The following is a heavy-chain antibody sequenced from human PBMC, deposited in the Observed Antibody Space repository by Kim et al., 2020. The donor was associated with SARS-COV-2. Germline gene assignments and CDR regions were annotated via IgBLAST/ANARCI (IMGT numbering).Heavy chain of an antibody. CDR2: IYHSGST. CDR1: GGSISSGGYS. V-gene: IGHV4-30-2*01. Sequence: SETLSLTCAVSGGSISSGGYSWSWIRQPPGKGLEWIGYIYHSGSTYYNPSLKSRVTISVDRSKNQFSLKLSSVTAADTAVYYCARSPYSGYGRWGFDYWG. J-gene: IGHJ4*01. CDR3: ARSPYSGYGRWGFDY. D-gene: IGHD5-12*01.